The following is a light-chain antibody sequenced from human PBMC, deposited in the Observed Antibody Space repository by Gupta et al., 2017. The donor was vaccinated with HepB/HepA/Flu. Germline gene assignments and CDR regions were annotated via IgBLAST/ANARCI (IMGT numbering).Light chain of an antibody. J-gene: IGLJ3*02. CDR1: NSNMVNKT. CDR3: SMWDDRGNGWM. CDR2: SNN. V-gene: IGLV1-44*01. Sequence: QSVLTQPPSASGTPGQRVTISCSGSNSNMVNKTVNWYRQLPGAAPNLLIHSNNQRPSGVSDRFSGSKSGTSASLAISGLHADDEADYYCSMWDDRGNGWMFGGGTKLTVL.